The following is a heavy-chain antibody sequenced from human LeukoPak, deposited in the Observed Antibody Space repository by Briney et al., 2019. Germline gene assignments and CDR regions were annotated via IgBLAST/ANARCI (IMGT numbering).Heavy chain of an antibody. D-gene: IGHD3-10*01. V-gene: IGHV4-34*01. Sequence: SETLSLTCAVYGGSFSGYYWSWIRPPPGKGLEWIGEINHSGSTNYNPSLKSRVTISVDTSKNQFSLKLSSVTAADTAVYYCARGRIWFGELGIDYWGQGTLVTVSS. CDR2: INHSGST. CDR3: ARGRIWFGELGIDY. J-gene: IGHJ4*02. CDR1: GGSFSGYY.